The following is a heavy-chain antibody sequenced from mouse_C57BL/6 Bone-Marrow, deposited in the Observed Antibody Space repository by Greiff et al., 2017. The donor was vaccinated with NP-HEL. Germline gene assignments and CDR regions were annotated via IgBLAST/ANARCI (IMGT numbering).Heavy chain of an antibody. Sequence: VQLQQPGAELVKPGASVKISCKASGYAFSSSWMNWVKQRPGKGLEWIGRIYPGDGDTNYNGKFKGKATLTADKSSSTAYMQLSSLTSEDSAVYYCAREVPYFAYWGQGTPLTVSS. V-gene: IGHV1-82*01. CDR3: AREVPYFAY. CDR1: GYAFSSSW. J-gene: IGHJ2*01. CDR2: IYPGDGDT.